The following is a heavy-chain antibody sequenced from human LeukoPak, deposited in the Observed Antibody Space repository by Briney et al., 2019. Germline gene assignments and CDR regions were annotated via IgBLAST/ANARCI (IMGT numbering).Heavy chain of an antibody. CDR3: ARDGTGEVLRYFDWLFSPDAFDI. V-gene: IGHV1-18*01. CDR2: ISAYNGNT. CDR1: GYTFTSYG. J-gene: IGHJ3*02. D-gene: IGHD3-9*01. Sequence: ASVKVSCKASGYTFTSYGISWVRQAPGQGLEWMGWISAYNGNTNYAQKLQGRVTMTTDTSTSTAYMELRSLRSDDTAVYYCARDGTGEVLRYFDWLFSPDAFDIWGQGTMVTVSS.